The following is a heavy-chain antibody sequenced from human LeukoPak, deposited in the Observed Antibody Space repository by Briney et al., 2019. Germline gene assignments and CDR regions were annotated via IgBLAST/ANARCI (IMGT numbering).Heavy chain of an antibody. CDR3: ARNSITIVGVDSFDP. V-gene: IGHV4-4*07. J-gene: IGHJ5*02. D-gene: IGHD3-3*01. Sequence: WETLSLTSTVSGGSISSYYWSWIRQPAGKGLEWIGRIYTSGSTNYNPSLKSRVTMSVDTSKNQFSLKLSSVTAADTAVYYCARNSITIVGVDSFDPWGQGTLVTVSS. CDR1: GGSISSYY. CDR2: IYTSGST.